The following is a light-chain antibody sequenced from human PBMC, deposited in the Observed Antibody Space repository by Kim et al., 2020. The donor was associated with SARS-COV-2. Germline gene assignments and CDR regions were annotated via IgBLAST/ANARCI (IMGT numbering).Light chain of an antibody. V-gene: IGKV3D-15*01. J-gene: IGKJ5*01. Sequence: SPAEKTTMSCRTTRSGASKRAWYQQKPGQATRLLIHGAAFRTTGIPVRFSGSGSGTEFTLTISSIQSEDFAVYYCQQYKNWPPITFGQGTRLEIK. CDR1: RSGASK. CDR2: GAA. CDR3: QQYKNWPPIT.